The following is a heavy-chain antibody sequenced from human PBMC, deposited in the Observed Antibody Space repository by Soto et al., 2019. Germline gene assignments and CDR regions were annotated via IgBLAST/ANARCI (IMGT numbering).Heavy chain of an antibody. CDR2: IYYSGRT. CDR1: GGSISSGDYY. D-gene: IGHD5-18*01. J-gene: IGHJ4*02. Sequence: QVQLQESGPGLVKPSQTLSLTCTVSGGSISSGDYYWSWISQPPGKGLEWIGYIYYSGRTDYNPSLKSRVTISVDTSKNQFCLKLIAVTAADTAVYYCARVPPTDTAMASYFDFWGQGTLVTVSS. V-gene: IGHV4-30-4*01. CDR3: ARVPPTDTAMASYFDF.